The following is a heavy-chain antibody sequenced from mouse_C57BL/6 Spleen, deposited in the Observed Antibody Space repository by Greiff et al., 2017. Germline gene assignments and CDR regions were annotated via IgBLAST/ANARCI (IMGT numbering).Heavy chain of an antibody. J-gene: IGHJ3*01. V-gene: IGHV1-64*01. CDR1: GYTFTSYW. Sequence: QVQLQQPGAELVKPGASVKLSCKASGYTFTSYWMHWVKQRPGQGLEWIGMIHPNSGSTNYNEKFKSKATLTVDKSSSTAYMQLSSLTSEDSAVYYCARSPDHLGIAYWGQGTLVTVSA. CDR3: ARSPDHLGIAY. CDR2: IHPNSGST. D-gene: IGHD2-10*02.